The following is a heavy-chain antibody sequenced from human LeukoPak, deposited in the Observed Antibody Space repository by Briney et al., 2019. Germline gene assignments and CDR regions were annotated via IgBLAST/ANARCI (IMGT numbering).Heavy chain of an antibody. J-gene: IGHJ3*01. CDR1: GFNFNNYW. V-gene: IGHV3-7*03. D-gene: IGHD3-16*01. Sequence: PGGSLRLSCAASGFNFNNYWMNWVRQAPGKGLEWVASIKEDGREKLYVESLEGRLTIARDNAKESLHLQMRNLRVEDTAVYYCTRALGHSVLAFDVWGQGTVVIVS. CDR2: IKEDGREK. CDR3: TRALGHSVLAFDV.